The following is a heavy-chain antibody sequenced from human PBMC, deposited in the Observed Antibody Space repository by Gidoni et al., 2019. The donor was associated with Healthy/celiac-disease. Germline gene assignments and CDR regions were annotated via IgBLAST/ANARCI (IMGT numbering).Heavy chain of an antibody. CDR1: GYSFTRYW. D-gene: IGHD2-21*01. J-gene: IGHJ6*02. Sequence: EVQLVPSGAEVNTPGESLTISCKGSGYSFTRYWIAWVRQMPGKGLEWMGIIYPGDSDTRYSPSFQGQVTISADKSISTAYLQWSSLKASDTAMYYCARLKGEGFSYYYGMDVWGQGTTVTVSS. V-gene: IGHV5-51*01. CDR2: IYPGDSDT. CDR3: ARLKGEGFSYYYGMDV.